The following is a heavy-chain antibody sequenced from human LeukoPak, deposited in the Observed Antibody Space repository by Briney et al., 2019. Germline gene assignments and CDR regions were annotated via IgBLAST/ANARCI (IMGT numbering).Heavy chain of an antibody. J-gene: IGHJ3*02. D-gene: IGHD4-23*01. Sequence: PSETLSLTCTVSGGSISSYYWSWIRQPPGKGLEWIGNIYYSGGTNYNPSLKSRVTISIDTSKNHFSLKLSSVTAADTAVYYCARRAATVVTHDAFDIWGQGTMVTVSS. CDR1: GGSISSYY. V-gene: IGHV4-59*08. CDR3: ARRAATVVTHDAFDI. CDR2: IYYSGGT.